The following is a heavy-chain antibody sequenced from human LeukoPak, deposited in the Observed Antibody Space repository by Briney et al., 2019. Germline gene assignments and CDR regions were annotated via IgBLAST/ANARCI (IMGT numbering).Heavy chain of an antibody. V-gene: IGHV3-21*01. J-gene: IGHJ4*02. CDR1: GFTFSTYC. Sequence: PGGSLRLSCAASGFTFSTYCMNWVRQAPGKGLEWVSSITSSTSSSNSYIYYADSVKGRFTISRDNAKNSLYLQMNSLRAEDTAVYYCARERNFDWLSSLDYWGQGTLVTVSS. D-gene: IGHD3-9*01. CDR3: ARERNFDWLSSLDY. CDR2: ITSSTSSSNSYI.